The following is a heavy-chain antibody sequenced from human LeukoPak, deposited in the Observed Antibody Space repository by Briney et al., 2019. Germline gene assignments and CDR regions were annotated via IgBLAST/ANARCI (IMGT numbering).Heavy chain of an antibody. Sequence: QPGGSLRLSCSASGFTFSSYEMNWVRQAPGKGLEWISYIPSSGSSTYYADSVKGRFTISRDNAKNSLYLQMNSLRVEDTAVYYRARTGIAAAGTFDYWGRGTLVTVSS. CDR1: GFTFSSYE. D-gene: IGHD6-13*01. CDR2: IPSSGSST. CDR3: ARTGIAAAGTFDY. J-gene: IGHJ4*02. V-gene: IGHV3-48*03.